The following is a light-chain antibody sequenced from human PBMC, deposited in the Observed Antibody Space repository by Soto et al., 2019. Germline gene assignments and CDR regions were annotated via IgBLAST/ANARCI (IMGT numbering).Light chain of an antibody. CDR1: SSDVGGYNY. V-gene: IGLV2-14*01. Sequence: QSVLTQPASVSGSPGQSITISRTGTSSDVGGYNYVSWYQQHPGKAPKLMIYDVSNRPSGVSNRFSGSKSGNTASLTISGLQAEDEADYYCSSYTSSSTRGVFGGGTKVTVL. CDR3: SSYTSSSTRGV. J-gene: IGLJ2*01. CDR2: DVS.